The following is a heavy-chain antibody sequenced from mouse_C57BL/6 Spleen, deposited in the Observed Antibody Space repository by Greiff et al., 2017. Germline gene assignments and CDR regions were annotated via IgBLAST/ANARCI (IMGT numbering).Heavy chain of an antibody. CDR2: IYPGDGNT. CDR3: ARGYAMDY. CDR1: GYAFSSSW. Sequence: QVQLQQSGPELVKPGASVKISCKASGYAFSSSWMNWVMQRPGKGLEWIGRIYPGDGNTNYNGKFKGKATLTADKSSSTAYMQLSSLTSEDSAVYFCARGYAMDYWGQGTSVTVSS. V-gene: IGHV1-82*01. J-gene: IGHJ4*01.